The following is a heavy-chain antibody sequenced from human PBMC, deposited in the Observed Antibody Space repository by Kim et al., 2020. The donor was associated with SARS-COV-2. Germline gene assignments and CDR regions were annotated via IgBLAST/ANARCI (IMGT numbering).Heavy chain of an antibody. J-gene: IGHJ5*02. V-gene: IGHV5-10-1*01. CDR2: IDPSDSYT. CDR3: ARHHRREKVWFGELYTPGWWFDP. Sequence: GESLKISCKGSGYSFTSYWISWVRQMPGKGLEWMGRIDPSDSYTNYSPSFQGHVTISADKSISTAYLQWSSLKASDTAMYYCARHHRREKVWFGELYTPGWWFDPWGQGTLVTVSS. CDR1: GYSFTSYW. D-gene: IGHD3-10*01.